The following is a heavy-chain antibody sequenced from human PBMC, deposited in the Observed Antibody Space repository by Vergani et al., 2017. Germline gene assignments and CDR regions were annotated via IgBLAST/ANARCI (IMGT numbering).Heavy chain of an antibody. D-gene: IGHD3-10*01. J-gene: IGHJ6*02. CDR3: ARHRGSGGFFPSSYFYGMDV. CDR2: IHHSGDT. CDR1: GYSISSGYY. V-gene: IGHV4-38-2*01. Sequence: QVQLQESGPGLVKPSETLSLTCAVSGYSISSGYYWGWIRQPPGKGLEWIGCIHHSGDTHYNSSLKSRVFISIVSSSKFSLSLTSVTAADTAIYYCARHRGSGGFFPSSYFYGMDVWGHGTTVTVSS.